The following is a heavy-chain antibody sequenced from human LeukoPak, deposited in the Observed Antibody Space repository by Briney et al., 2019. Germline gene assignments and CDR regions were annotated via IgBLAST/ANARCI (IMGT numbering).Heavy chain of an antibody. CDR2: ISSNGGST. D-gene: IGHD6-6*01. J-gene: IGHJ4*02. V-gene: IGHV3-64D*09. Sequence: PGGSLRLSCAVSGFTFSTYAMHWVRQAPGKGLEYVSAISSNGGSTYYADSVKGRFTISRDNSKNTLYLQMSSLRAEDTAVYYCVKGPSPSIAALYFDYWGQGTLVTVSS. CDR3: VKGPSPSIAALYFDY. CDR1: GFTFSTYA.